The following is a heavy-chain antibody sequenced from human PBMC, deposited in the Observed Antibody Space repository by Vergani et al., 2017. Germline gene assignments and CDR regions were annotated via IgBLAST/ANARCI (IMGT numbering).Heavy chain of an antibody. D-gene: IGHD1-26*01. CDR1: GGSFSGYY. J-gene: IGHJ4*02. CDR2: INHSGST. V-gene: IGHV4-34*01. CDR3: ARDLGGSYPFFDY. Sequence: VQLQQWGAGLLKPSETLSLTCAVYGGSFSGYYWSWIRQPPGKGLEWIGEINHSGSTNYNPSLKSRVTISVDTSKNQFSLKLSSVTAADTAVYYCARDLGGSYPFFDYWGQGTLVTVSS.